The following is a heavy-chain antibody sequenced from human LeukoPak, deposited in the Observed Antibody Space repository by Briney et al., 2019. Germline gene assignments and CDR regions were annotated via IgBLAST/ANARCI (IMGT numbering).Heavy chain of an antibody. CDR2: ISTYNANT. J-gene: IGHJ3*02. Sequence: ASVKVSCKASGYTFTSYGFSWVRQAPGQGLEWMGWISTYNANTHYAQKVQGSVTITRDTSTKTAYMELKSLRSDDTAVYYCARESYYYDSSGYYPDAFDSWGQGTMVTVSS. D-gene: IGHD3-22*01. CDR1: GYTFTSYG. V-gene: IGHV1-18*01. CDR3: ARESYYYDSSGYYPDAFDS.